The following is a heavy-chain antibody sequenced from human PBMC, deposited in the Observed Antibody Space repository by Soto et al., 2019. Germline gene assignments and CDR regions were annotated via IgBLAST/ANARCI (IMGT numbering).Heavy chain of an antibody. J-gene: IGHJ4*02. CDR1: GYTFTSYD. CDR2: MNPNSGNT. CDR3: ARARRPNSSGYYYPW. V-gene: IGHV1-8*01. D-gene: IGHD3-22*01. Sequence: ASVKVSCKASGYTFTSYDINWVRQATGQGLEWMGWMNPNSGNTGYAQKFQGRVTMTRNTSISTAYMELSSLRSEDTAVYYCARARRPNSSGYYYPWWGQGTLVTVSS.